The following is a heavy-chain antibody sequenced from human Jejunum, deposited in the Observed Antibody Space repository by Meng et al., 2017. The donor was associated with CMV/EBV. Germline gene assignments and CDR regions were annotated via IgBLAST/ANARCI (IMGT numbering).Heavy chain of an antibody. D-gene: IGHD2-21*01. CDR3: ASILWMMSYVDY. Sequence: QLPEEDPGVVKPSGTLSLTFAVSGGSISSSNWWSWVRQPPGKGLEWIANVYHSGCTNDNPSLKSRVTISLDNANNQFSLNLRSVSAADTAVYSCASILWMMSYVDYWCQGTLVTVSS. V-gene: IGHV4-4*02. CDR2: VYHSGCT. J-gene: IGHJ4*02. CDR1: GGSISSSNW.